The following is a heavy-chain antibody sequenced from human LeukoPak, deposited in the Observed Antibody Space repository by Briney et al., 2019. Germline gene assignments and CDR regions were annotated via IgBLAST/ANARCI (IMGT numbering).Heavy chain of an antibody. J-gene: IGHJ3*01. D-gene: IGHD3-22*01. CDR1: GITFSTYW. Sequence: GGSLRLSCAASGITFSTYWMHWVRQAQRGGLVWVSRINSDGSTTSYVDSVEGRFTISRDNAKNTLYLQMDSLRAEDTAVYYCARAGTVVDYDPSDAFDVWGQGTMVTVSS. CDR3: ARAGTVVDYDPSDAFDV. V-gene: IGHV3-74*01. CDR2: INSDGSTT.